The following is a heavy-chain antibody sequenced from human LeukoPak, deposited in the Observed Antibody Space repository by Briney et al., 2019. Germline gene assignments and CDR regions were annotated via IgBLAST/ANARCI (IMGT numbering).Heavy chain of an antibody. V-gene: IGHV3-23*01. CDR2: ISGRGDST. J-gene: IGHJ4*02. CDR3: AKDGLDSRSWNFDY. CDR1: GFTFSSYA. Sequence: GGSLRLSCAASGFTFSSYAMTWVRQAPGKGLEWVSAISGRGDSTYYADSVRGRFTVSRDNSKNTLYLQMNSLRAEDTAVYYCAKDGLDSRSWNFDYWGQGTLVTVSS. D-gene: IGHD6-13*01.